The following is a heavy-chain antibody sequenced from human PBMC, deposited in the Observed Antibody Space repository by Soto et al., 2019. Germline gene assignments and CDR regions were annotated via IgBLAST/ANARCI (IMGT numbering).Heavy chain of an antibody. Sequence: ASVKVSCKASGGTFSSYAISWVRQAPGQGLEWMGGIIPIFGTANYAQKFQGRVTITADESTSTAYMELSSLRSEDTAVYYCARGKDGGYCTNGVCSYYYYYYGMDVWGQGTTVTVSS. J-gene: IGHJ6*02. D-gene: IGHD2-8*01. CDR3: ARGKDGGYCTNGVCSYYYYYYGMDV. V-gene: IGHV1-69*13. CDR2: IIPIFGTA. CDR1: GGTFSSYA.